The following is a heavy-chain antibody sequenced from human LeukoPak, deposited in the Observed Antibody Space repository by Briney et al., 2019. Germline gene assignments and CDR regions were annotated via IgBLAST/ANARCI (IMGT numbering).Heavy chain of an antibody. D-gene: IGHD3-16*01. J-gene: IGHJ4*02. V-gene: IGHV3-23*01. CDR2: ISGSGGST. CDR3: AKDDQYYDYVWGSYDY. Sequence: PGGSLRLSCAASGFTFSSYAMSWVRQAPGKGLEWVSAISGSGGSTYYADSVKGRFTISRDNSKSTLYLQMNSLRAEDTAVYYCAKDDQYYDYVWGSYDYWGQGTLVTVSS. CDR1: GFTFSSYA.